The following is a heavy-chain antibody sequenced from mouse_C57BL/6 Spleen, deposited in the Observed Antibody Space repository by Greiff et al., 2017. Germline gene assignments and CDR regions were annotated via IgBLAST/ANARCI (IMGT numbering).Heavy chain of an antibody. CDR3: ARYAGTWGYFDV. V-gene: IGHV7-3*01. J-gene: IGHJ1*03. D-gene: IGHD4-1*01. CDR1: GFTFTDYY. CDR2: IRNKANGYTT. Sequence: EVKLVESGGGLVQPGGSLSLSCAASGFTFTDYYMSWVRQPPGKALEWLGFIRNKANGYTTEYSASVKGPFTISRDNSQSILYLQMNALRAEDSATYYCARYAGTWGYFDVWGTGTTVTVSS.